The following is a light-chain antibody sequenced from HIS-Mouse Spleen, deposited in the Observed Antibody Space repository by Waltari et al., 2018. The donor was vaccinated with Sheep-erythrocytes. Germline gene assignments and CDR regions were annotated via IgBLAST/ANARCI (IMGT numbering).Light chain of an antibody. CDR3: QQYGSSPFT. Sequence: IVLTQSPGTPSLSPGERATLSCRASQSVSSSYLAWYQQKPGQAPRLLIDGASSSATGFPDRFSGSGSGTDFTLTISILEPEGFAVYYCQQYGSSPFTFRPGTTVDTK. CDR2: GAS. V-gene: IGKV3-20*01. CDR1: QSVSSSY. J-gene: IGKJ3*01.